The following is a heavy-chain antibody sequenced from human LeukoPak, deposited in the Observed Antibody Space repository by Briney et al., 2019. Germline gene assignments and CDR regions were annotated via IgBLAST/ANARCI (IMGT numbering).Heavy chain of an antibody. CDR1: GGSISSSY. Sequence: TSETLSLTCTVSGGSISSSYWSWIRQPPGKGLEWIGYIYYSGSTNYNPSLKSRVTISVDTSKDQFSLKLSSVTAADTAVYYCAGGAGYSSGWYVYWGQGTLVTVSS. CDR2: IYYSGST. D-gene: IGHD6-19*01. V-gene: IGHV4-59*01. CDR3: AGGAGYSSGWYVY. J-gene: IGHJ4*02.